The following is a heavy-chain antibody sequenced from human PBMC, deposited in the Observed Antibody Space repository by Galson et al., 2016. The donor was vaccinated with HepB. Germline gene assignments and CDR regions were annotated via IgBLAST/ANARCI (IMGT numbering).Heavy chain of an antibody. CDR1: GGSISHYY. J-gene: IGHJ5*02. V-gene: IGHV4-59*01. Sequence: SETLSLTCTVSGGSISHYYWNWIRQPPGKGLEWIGYIFYSGSTNYNPSLKSQVTISVDTSKNEFSLKLSSVTAADTAVYYCARRGKIGNVAFNWFDPWGQGTLVTVSS. D-gene: IGHD3-16*01. CDR2: IFYSGST. CDR3: ARRGKIGNVAFNWFDP.